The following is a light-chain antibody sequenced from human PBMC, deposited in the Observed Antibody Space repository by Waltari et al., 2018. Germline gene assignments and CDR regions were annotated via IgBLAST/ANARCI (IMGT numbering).Light chain of an antibody. CDR3: QQYYSTPYT. Sequence: DIVMTQTPDSLAVSLGERATINCRSDPSVLYSTNTKNYLAWYQQKLGQPPNLLIYWASTRESGVPDRFNGSGSGTDFTLTISSLQAEDVAVYYCQQYYSTPYTFGQGTKLEIK. J-gene: IGKJ2*01. CDR1: PSVLYSTNTKNY. CDR2: WAS. V-gene: IGKV4-1*01.